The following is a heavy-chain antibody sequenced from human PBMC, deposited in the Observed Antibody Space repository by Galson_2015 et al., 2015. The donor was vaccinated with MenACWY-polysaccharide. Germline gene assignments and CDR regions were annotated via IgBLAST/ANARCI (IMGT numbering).Heavy chain of an antibody. Sequence: SLRLSCEASGYTFSNYWMRWVRQAPGKGLEWVANIKEDGSEKYYVDSVKGRFTISRDNAKNILYLQLNSLRAEDTAVYYCARDDRRVRGVFNGFDPGAREPWSPSPQ. CDR3: ARDDRRVRGVFNGFDP. D-gene: IGHD3-10*01. CDR2: IKEDGSEK. CDR1: GYTFSNYW. V-gene: IGHV3-7*01. J-gene: IGHJ5*02.